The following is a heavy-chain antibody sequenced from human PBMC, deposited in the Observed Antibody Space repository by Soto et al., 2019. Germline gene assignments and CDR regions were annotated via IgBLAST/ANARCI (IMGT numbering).Heavy chain of an antibody. CDR2: INHSGST. V-gene: IGHV4-34*01. D-gene: IGHD6-19*01. J-gene: IGHJ2*01. CDR3: ARLASGWQYYYFCF. CDR1: GGSFSPYF. Sequence: QVQLQQWGAGLLKPSETLSLTCAVYGGSFSPYFWSWIRQPPGKGLEWIGEINHSGSTNYNPSLTRRATLSVDTSKTQVSLKLSSVTAAGTAVYYCARLASGWQYYYFCFWGRGTPVIVSS.